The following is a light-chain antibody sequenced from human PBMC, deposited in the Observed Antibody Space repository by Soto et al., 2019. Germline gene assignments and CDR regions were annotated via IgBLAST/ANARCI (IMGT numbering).Light chain of an antibody. Sequence: QSALTQPASVSGSPGQSITISCTGTSSDVGGYNYVSWYQQHPGKAPKLMIYEVSNRPSGVSNRFSVSKSGNTASLTISGLQAEDEADYYCSSYTSSSTLVVFGGGTKLTV. CDR2: EVS. CDR1: SSDVGGYNY. V-gene: IGLV2-14*01. J-gene: IGLJ2*01. CDR3: SSYTSSSTLVV.